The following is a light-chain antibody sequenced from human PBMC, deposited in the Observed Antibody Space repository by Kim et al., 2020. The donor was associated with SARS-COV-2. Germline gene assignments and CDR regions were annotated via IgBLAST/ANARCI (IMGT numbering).Light chain of an antibody. V-gene: IGKV4-1*01. Sequence: DIVMTQSLDSLAVSLGERATINCKSSQSVLYSSNNKNYLAWYQQKPGQPPKLLIYWASTRESGVPDRFSGSGSGTDFTLTISSLQAEDVAVYYCQQYYSTPQTFGQGTKLEI. J-gene: IGKJ2*01. CDR3: QQYYSTPQT. CDR1: QSVLYSSNNKNY. CDR2: WAS.